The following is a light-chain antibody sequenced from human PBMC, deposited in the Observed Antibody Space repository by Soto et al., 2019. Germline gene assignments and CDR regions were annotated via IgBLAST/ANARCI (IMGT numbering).Light chain of an antibody. CDR1: SSNIGAGYD. Sequence: QSVLTQPPSVSGAPGQRVTISCTGSSSNIGAGYDVHWYQQLPRTAPKLLIYGNSNRPSGVPDRFSGSKSGTSASLAITGLQAEDEADYYCQSYDSSLSGYVVFGGGTKLTAL. CDR3: QSYDSSLSGYVV. V-gene: IGLV1-40*01. J-gene: IGLJ2*01. CDR2: GNS.